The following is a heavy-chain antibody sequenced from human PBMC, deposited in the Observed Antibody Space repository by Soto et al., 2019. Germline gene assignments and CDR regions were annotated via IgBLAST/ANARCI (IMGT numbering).Heavy chain of an antibody. CDR3: ARDRYYYGSGKKPSSDYYYYMDV. J-gene: IGHJ6*03. CDR1: GGTFSSYT. CDR2: IIPILGIA. Sequence: ASVKVSCKASGGTFSSYTISWVRQAPGQGLEWMGRIIPILGIANYAQKFQGRVTITADKSTSTAYMELSSLRSEDTAVYYCARDRYYYGSGKKPSSDYYYYMDVWGKGTTVTVSS. D-gene: IGHD3-10*01. V-gene: IGHV1-69*04.